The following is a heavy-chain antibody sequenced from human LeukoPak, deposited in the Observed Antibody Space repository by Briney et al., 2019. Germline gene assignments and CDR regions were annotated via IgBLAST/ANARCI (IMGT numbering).Heavy chain of an antibody. CDR1: GYTFTGYY. CDR2: INPNSGGT. D-gene: IGHD2-15*01. V-gene: IGHV1-2*02. Sequence: GASVKVSCKASGYTFTGYYMHWVRQAPGQGLEWMGWINPNSGGTNYAQKFQGRVTMTRDTSISTAYMELSRLRSDDTAVYYCARDGVSSLVSAVVKYMDVWGKGTTVTASS. J-gene: IGHJ6*03. CDR3: ARDGVSSLVSAVVKYMDV.